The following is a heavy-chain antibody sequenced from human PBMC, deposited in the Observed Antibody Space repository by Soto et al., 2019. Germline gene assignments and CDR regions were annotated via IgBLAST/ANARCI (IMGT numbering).Heavy chain of an antibody. CDR1: GFTFSSYG. Sequence: GGSLRLSCAASGFTFSSYGMHWVRQAPGKGLEWVAVIWYDGSNKYYADSVKGRFTISRDNSKNTLYLQMNSLRAEDTAVYYCARGGPNCNCFYYGMDVWGQGTKVTVSS. V-gene: IGHV3-33*01. J-gene: IGHJ6*02. CDR2: IWYDGSNK. CDR3: ARGGPNCNCFYYGMDV. D-gene: IGHD7-27*01.